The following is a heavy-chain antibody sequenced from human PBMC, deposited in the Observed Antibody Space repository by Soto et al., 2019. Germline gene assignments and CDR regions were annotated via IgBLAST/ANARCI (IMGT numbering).Heavy chain of an antibody. J-gene: IGHJ3*02. D-gene: IGHD1-1*01. CDR3: ASAPPTTRDTFDI. V-gene: IGHV6-1*01. CDR2: TYYRSKWSN. Sequence: QVQLQQSGPGLVKPSQTLSLTCAISGDSVSSISAAWNWIRQSPSRGLEWLGRTYYRSKWSNDYAESVKSRININADTSKNQFSLQLNSVTPKHTAVYYCASAPPTTRDTFDIWGQGTMVTVSS. CDR1: GDSVSSISAA.